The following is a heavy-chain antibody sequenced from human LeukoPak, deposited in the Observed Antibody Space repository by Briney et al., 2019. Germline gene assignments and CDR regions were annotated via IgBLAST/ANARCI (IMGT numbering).Heavy chain of an antibody. J-gene: IGHJ4*02. Sequence: GGSLRLSCAASGFTFSSYSMNWVRQAPGKGLEWVSFISSSSSYIYYADSVKGRFTISRDNAKNSLYLQMNSLRAEDTAVYYCAKDSRRYSGSSAFDNWGQGTLVTVSS. D-gene: IGHD1-26*01. CDR3: AKDSRRYSGSSAFDN. V-gene: IGHV3-21*06. CDR1: GFTFSSYS. CDR2: ISSSSSYI.